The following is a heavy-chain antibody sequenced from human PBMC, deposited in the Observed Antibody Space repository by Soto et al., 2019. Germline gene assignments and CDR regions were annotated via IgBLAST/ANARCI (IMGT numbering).Heavy chain of an antibody. J-gene: IGHJ6*02. V-gene: IGHV1-69*13. CDR3: ARDLWGYCGVDCYPLDV. D-gene: IGHD2-21*02. Sequence: SVKVSCKASGGTFSSYAISWVRQAPGQGLEWMGGIIPIFGTANYAQKFQGRVTITADESTSTAYMELSSLRSADTAVYYCARDLWGYCGVDCYPLDVWGQGTTVTVSS. CDR1: GGTFSSYA. CDR2: IIPIFGTA.